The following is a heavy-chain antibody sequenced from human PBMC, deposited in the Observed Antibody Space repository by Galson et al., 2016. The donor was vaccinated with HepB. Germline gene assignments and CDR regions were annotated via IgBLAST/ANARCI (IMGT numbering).Heavy chain of an antibody. CDR2: ISRTGRYI. CDR1: GFIFSDYT. J-gene: IGHJ3*02. Sequence: SLRLSCAVSGFIFSDYTMNWVRQAPGKGLEWVASISRTGRYIYYAESLKGRFTISRDNAKNSLYLQMNSLRAEDTAVYYCARETIRSSMYGVFDIWGHGTMVTVSS. V-gene: IGHV3-21*01. CDR3: ARETIRSSMYGVFDI. D-gene: IGHD2-8*01.